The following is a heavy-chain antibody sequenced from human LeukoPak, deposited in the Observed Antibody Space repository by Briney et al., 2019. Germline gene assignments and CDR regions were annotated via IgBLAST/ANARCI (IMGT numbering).Heavy chain of an antibody. J-gene: IGHJ3*02. V-gene: IGHV4-59*01. Sequence: PSETLSLTCTVSGGSISSYYWSWIRQPPGKGLEWIGYIYYSGSTNYNPSLKSRVTISVDTSKNQFSLKLSSVTAADTAVYYCARARRRDAFDIWGQGTMLTVSS. CDR2: IYYSGST. CDR1: GGSISSYY. CDR3: ARARRRDAFDI.